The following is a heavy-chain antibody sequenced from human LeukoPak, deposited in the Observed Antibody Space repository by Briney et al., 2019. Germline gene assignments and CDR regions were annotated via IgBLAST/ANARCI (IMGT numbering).Heavy chain of an antibody. J-gene: IGHJ5*02. CDR2: ISVYNGNT. Sequence: ASVKVSCKASGYTFTSYGIGWVRQAPGQGLEWMGWISVYNGNTNCAQKLQGRVTMTTDTSTSTAYMELRSLRSDDTAVYYCARGDDSSGWYEAWFDPWGQGTLVTVSS. D-gene: IGHD6-19*01. CDR1: GYTFTSYG. CDR3: ARGDDSSGWYEAWFDP. V-gene: IGHV1-18*01.